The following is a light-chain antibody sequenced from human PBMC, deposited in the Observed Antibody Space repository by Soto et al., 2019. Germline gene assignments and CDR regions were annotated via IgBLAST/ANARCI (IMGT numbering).Light chain of an antibody. Sequence: QSALTQPASVSGSPGQSITISCPGTRSIVGGSNYVSWYQQHPCKAPKLIISDVSYRPSGVSNRFSGSKSGNTASLTISGLQVEDEADYYCSSYTSSSTYVFGTGTKVTVL. CDR1: RSIVGGSNY. J-gene: IGLJ1*01. CDR2: DVS. CDR3: SSYTSSSTYV. V-gene: IGLV2-14*01.